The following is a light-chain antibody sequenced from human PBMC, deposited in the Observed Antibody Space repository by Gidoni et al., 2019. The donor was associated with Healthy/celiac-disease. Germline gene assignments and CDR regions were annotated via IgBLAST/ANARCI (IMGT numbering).Light chain of an antibody. CDR2: WAS. CDR3: QQYYNSPRT. J-gene: IGKJ2*01. CDR1: QSVVYSSNNQNY. Sequence: DIVLTPSPDSLALSLGERATINCKSSQSVVYSSNNQNYLAWYQQKPGQPPKVLIYWASTRESGVPDRLSGSGSGTDFTLTIRNLQAEDVAVYYCQQYYNSPRTFGQGTKLEIK. V-gene: IGKV4-1*01.